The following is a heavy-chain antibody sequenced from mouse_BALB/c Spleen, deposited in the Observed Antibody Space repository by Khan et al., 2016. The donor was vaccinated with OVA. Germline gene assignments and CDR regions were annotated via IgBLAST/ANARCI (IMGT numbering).Heavy chain of an antibody. J-gene: IGHJ4*01. CDR3: AKWGDLYAMDY. V-gene: IGHV2-3*01. Sequence: QVQLKQSGPGLVAPSQSLSITCTVSGFSLTSYGVNWVRQPPGKGLEWVGVIWGDGSTNYRSALISRLSISKDNSKSPGFLNLHSLQTDDTATYYCAKWGDLYAMDYWGQGTSVTVSS. CDR1: GFSLTSYG. D-gene: IGHD2-13*01. CDR2: IWGDGST.